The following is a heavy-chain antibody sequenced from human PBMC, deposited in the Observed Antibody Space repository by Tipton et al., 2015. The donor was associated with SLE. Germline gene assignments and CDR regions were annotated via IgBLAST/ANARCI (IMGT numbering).Heavy chain of an antibody. V-gene: IGHV4-34*01. J-gene: IGHJ4*02. CDR1: GGSFSGDY. CDR2: ISHSGSN. D-gene: IGHD4-17*01. Sequence: LRLSCAVYGGSFSGDYWSWIRQAPGKGLEWIGEISHSGSNNYNPSLKSRVTVSVDTTKKHFSLKLSSVTAADTAVYYCARRRHYGDYDKWGQGTLVTVSS. CDR3: ARRRHYGDYDK.